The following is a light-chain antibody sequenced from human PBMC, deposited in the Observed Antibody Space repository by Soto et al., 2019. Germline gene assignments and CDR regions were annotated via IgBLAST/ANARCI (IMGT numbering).Light chain of an antibody. CDR2: KAS. CDR1: QSLAYSDGNTY. Sequence: DDVMTQSPLSLSVALGQSASISCRSSQSLAYSDGNTYLSWFQQRPGQSPRRLIYKASNRDSGVPDRFSGSGSGTDFTLKISRVEAEDVGVYYCMQGTHWPPVTFGQGIKLEIK. J-gene: IGKJ2*01. CDR3: MQGTHWPPVT. V-gene: IGKV2-30*01.